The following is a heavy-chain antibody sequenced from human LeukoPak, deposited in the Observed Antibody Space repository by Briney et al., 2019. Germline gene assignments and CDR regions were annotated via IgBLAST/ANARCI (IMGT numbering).Heavy chain of an antibody. V-gene: IGHV1-46*01. D-gene: IGHD1-26*01. CDR1: GYTFTSYY. Sequence: ASVKVSCKASGYTFTSYYMHWVRQAPGQGLEWMGIINPGGGSTSYAQKFQGRVTVTRNTSISTAYMELSGLRSDDTAVYYCARGPMYSASYNYWGQGALVTVSS. CDR3: ARGPMYSASYNY. J-gene: IGHJ4*02. CDR2: INPGGGST.